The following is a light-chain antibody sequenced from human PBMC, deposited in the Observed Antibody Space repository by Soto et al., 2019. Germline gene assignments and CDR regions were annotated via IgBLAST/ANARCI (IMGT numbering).Light chain of an antibody. V-gene: IGLV2-23*02. CDR2: EVT. CDR1: SSDIGSYDL. J-gene: IGLJ2*01. Sequence: QSALTQPASVSGSPGQSITISCTGTSSDIGSYDLVSWHQQHPGKAPKLMTYEVTKRPSGVSNRFSGSKSGNTASLTISGLQSEDEADYYCCSYAGYKVPVVFGGGTKVTVL. CDR3: CSYAGYKVPVV.